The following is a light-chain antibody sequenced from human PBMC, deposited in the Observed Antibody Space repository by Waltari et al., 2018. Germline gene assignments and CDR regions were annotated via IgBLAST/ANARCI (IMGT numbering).Light chain of an antibody. V-gene: IGLV3-1*01. Sequence: SYELTQPPSVSVSPGQTASITCSGVKLGDKFACWYQQKPGQSPVLVIDDDTKRPSGIPERFSGSNSGNTATLTISGTQAMDEADYYCQAWDSRTVVFGGGTKLTVL. CDR2: DDT. J-gene: IGLJ2*01. CDR1: KLGDKF. CDR3: QAWDSRTVV.